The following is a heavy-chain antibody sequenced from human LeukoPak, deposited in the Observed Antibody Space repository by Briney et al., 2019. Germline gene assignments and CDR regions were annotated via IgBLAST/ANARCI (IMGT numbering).Heavy chain of an antibody. D-gene: IGHD6-13*01. J-gene: IGHJ4*02. CDR2: IKYDGIER. CDR3: GRESVAAGLGH. CDR1: GFTFSIYW. V-gene: IGHV3-74*01. Sequence: GGSLRLSCAASGFTFSIYWMHWVRQAPGKGLVWVARIKYDGIERGYADSVKGRFTISRDNAKNTLYLQMNSLRAEDTDVYYCGRESVAAGLGHWGQGTLVTVST.